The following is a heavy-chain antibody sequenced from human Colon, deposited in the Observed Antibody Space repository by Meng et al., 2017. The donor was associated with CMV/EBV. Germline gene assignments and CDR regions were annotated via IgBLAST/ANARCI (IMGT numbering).Heavy chain of an antibody. D-gene: IGHD2-8*01. J-gene: IGHJ4*02. CDR3: ARGRDCINGLCFFDS. CDR1: GYTFTSYD. Sequence: ASVKVSCKASGYTFTSYDVNWVRQATGEGLEWMGWMNPKSGNTGYAQKFQDRVTIIADKATSTAYMELNTLTSEDTAVYYCARGRDCINGLCFFDSWGQGTLVTVSS. V-gene: IGHV1-8*01. CDR2: MNPKSGNT.